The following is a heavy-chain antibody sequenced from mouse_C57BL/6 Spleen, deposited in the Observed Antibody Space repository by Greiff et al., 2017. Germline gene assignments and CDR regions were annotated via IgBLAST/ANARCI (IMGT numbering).Heavy chain of an antibody. V-gene: IGHV5-6*01. CDR1: GFTFSSYG. CDR2: ISSGGSYT. Sequence: VQLQQSGGDLVKPGGSLKLSCAASGFTFSSYGMSWVRQTPDKRLEWVATISSGGSYTYYPDSVKGRFTISRDNAKNTLYLQMSSLKSEDTAMEYCAREAGTGYFDYWGQGTTLTVSS. J-gene: IGHJ2*01. D-gene: IGHD4-1*01. CDR3: AREAGTGYFDY.